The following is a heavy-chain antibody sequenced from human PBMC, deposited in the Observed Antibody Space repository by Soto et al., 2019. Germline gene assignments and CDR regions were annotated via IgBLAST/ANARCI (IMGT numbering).Heavy chain of an antibody. D-gene: IGHD2-15*01. Sequence: PGGSLRLSCAASGFTFSSYEMNWVRQAPGKGLEWVSYISSSGSTIYYADSVKGRFTISRDNAKNSLYLQMNSLRAEDTAVYYCAISRVVVAATTFDYWGQGTLVTVSS. V-gene: IGHV3-48*03. CDR1: GFTFSSYE. J-gene: IGHJ4*02. CDR2: ISSSGSTI. CDR3: AISRVVVAATTFDY.